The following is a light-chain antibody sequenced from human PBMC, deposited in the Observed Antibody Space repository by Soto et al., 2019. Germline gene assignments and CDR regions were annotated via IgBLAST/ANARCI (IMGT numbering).Light chain of an antibody. V-gene: IGLV1-40*01. CDR2: GNS. CDR1: SSNIGAGYD. CDR3: QSYDSSLSGSV. J-gene: IGLJ3*02. Sequence: QSVLTQPPSVSGAPGQRVTISCTGSSSNIGAGYDVHWYQQLPGTAPKLLIYGNSNRPSGVPDRFSGSKSGTSASLVITGRQAEDEADYYCQSYDSSLSGSVFGGGTKLTVL.